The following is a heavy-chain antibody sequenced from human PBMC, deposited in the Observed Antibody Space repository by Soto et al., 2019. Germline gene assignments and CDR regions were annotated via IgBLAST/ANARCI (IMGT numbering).Heavy chain of an antibody. J-gene: IGHJ4*02. CDR2: IKQDGSEK. V-gene: IGHV3-7*01. D-gene: IGHD3-3*01. CDR1: GFTFSSYW. Sequence: GGSLRLSCAASGFTFSSYWMSWVRQAPGKGLEWVANIKQDGSEKYYVDSVKGRFTISRDNAKNSLYLQMNSLRAEDTAVYYCARRNFGVVTNHYFDYWGQGTLVTVSS. CDR3: ARRNFGVVTNHYFDY.